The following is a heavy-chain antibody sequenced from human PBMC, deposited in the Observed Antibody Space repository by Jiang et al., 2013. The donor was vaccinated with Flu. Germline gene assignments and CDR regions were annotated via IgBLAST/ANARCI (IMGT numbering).Heavy chain of an antibody. V-gene: IGHV6-1*01. Sequence: SQTLSLTCAISGDSVSSNTAAWNWIRQSPSRGLEWLGRAYFRSYWYDEYAESVKSRITINPDTSKNQFSLQLKFVTPEDTAVYYCARGTFGVTDSWGQGILVTVSS. J-gene: IGHJ5*01. CDR2: AYFRSYWYD. CDR3: ARGTFGVTDS. D-gene: IGHD3-10*01. CDR1: GDSVSSNTAA.